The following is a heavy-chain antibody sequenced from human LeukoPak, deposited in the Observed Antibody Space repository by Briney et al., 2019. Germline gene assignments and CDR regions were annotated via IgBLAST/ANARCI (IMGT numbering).Heavy chain of an antibody. CDR2: INHSGST. D-gene: IGHD6-13*01. CDR3: ARGWYSSSRLFDC. V-gene: IGHV4-34*01. Sequence: SETLSLTCAVYGGSFSGYYWSWIRQPPGKGLEWIGEINHSGSTNYNPSLKSRVTISVDTSKNQFSLKLSSVTAADTAVYYCARGWYSSSRLFDCWGQGTLVTVSS. CDR1: GGSFSGYY. J-gene: IGHJ4*02.